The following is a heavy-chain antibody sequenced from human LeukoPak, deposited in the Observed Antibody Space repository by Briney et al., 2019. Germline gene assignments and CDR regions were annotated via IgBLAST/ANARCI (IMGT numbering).Heavy chain of an antibody. Sequence: SQTLSLTCTVSGGSISSGGYYWSWIRQHPGKGLEWIGYIFYSGSTYYNPSLKSRVTISVDTSKNQFSLKLSSVTAADTAVYYCARDRSYDSSGYHHDAFDIWGQGTMVTVSS. D-gene: IGHD3-22*01. CDR3: ARDRSYDSSGYHHDAFDI. CDR2: IFYSGST. J-gene: IGHJ3*02. V-gene: IGHV4-31*03. CDR1: GGSISSGGYY.